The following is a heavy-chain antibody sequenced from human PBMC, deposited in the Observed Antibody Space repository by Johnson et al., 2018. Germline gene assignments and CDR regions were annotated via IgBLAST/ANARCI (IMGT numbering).Heavy chain of an antibody. CDR3: ARVHGSYSYYYYGMDV. CDR1: GFTFSSYS. D-gene: IGHD1-26*01. V-gene: IGHV3-21*01. CDR2: ISSSSSYI. J-gene: IGHJ6*02. Sequence: EVQLVESGGGLVKPGGSLRLSCAASGFTFSSYSMNWVRQAPGKGLEWVSSISSSSSYIYYADSVKGRFTISRDNAKTSLYLQLNSLRAEDTAVYYCARVHGSYSYYYYGMDVWGQGTTVTVSS.